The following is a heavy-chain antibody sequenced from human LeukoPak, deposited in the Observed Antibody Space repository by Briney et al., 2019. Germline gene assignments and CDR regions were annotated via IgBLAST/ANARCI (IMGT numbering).Heavy chain of an antibody. CDR3: TTVDSYYDSSGYPIDAFDI. V-gene: IGHV3-66*01. D-gene: IGHD3-22*01. CDR1: GFTVSSNY. Sequence: GGSLRLSCAASGFTVSSNYMSWVRQAPGKGLEWVSVIYSGGSTYYADSVKGRFTISRDDSKNTLYLQMNSLKTEDTAVYYCTTVDSYYDSSGYPIDAFDIWGQGTMVTVSS. J-gene: IGHJ3*02. CDR2: IYSGGST.